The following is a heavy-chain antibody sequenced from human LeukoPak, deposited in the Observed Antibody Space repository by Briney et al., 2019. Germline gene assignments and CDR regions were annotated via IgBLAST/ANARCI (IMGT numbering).Heavy chain of an antibody. V-gene: IGHV3-23*01. CDR1: GFTFSSYA. J-gene: IGHJ4*02. D-gene: IGHD6-19*01. CDR3: AKDRDPGIAVAGTRFDY. CDR2: ISGSGGST. Sequence: GGSLRLSCVSSGFTFSSYAMSWVRQAPGKGLEWVSAISGSGGSTYYTDSVKGRFTISRDNYKNTLYLQMNSLRAEDTAVYYCAKDRDPGIAVAGTRFDYWGQGTLVTVSS.